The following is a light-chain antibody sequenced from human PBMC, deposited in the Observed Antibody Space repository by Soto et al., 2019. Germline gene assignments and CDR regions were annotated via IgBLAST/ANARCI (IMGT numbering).Light chain of an antibody. Sequence: QPVLTQSPSASASLGASVKLTCTLSRGHSSYAIAWHQQQPEKGPRYLMKLNSDGSHSKGDGIPDRFSGSSSGAERYLTISGLQSEDEADYYCQTWGTGIGVFGGGTKVTVL. J-gene: IGLJ2*01. CDR1: RGHSSYA. CDR2: LNSDGSH. V-gene: IGLV4-69*01. CDR3: QTWGTGIGV.